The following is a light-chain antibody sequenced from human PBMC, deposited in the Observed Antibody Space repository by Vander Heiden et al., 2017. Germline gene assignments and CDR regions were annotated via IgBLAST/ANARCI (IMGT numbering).Light chain of an antibody. J-gene: IGKJ4*01. V-gene: IGKV3-15*01. CDR1: QSVNSN. CDR2: GAS. Sequence: DILMPQSPATLSVYPGASATLSCRASQSVNSNLAWYQHKPGQDPRLLMYGASTRVTGMPARFSGSGCGTEFALTISSLQSEDVAVYYCQQYNNWPPRTFGGGTKVEIK. CDR3: QQYNNWPPRT.